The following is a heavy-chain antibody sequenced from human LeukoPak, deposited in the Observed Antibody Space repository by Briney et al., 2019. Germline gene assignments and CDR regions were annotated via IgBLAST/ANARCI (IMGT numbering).Heavy chain of an antibody. CDR1: GYTLTTYP. CDR3: ARDRGGQLDY. CDR2: INTGNGNT. Sequence: ASVKVSCKASGYTLTTYPMYWVRQAPGQRLEWMGWINTGNGNTKYSQDFQVRATITRDTSARTVYMELSSLRSEDMAVYYCARDRGGQLDYWGQGSLVTVSS. J-gene: IGHJ4*02. D-gene: IGHD5-18*01. V-gene: IGHV1-3*03.